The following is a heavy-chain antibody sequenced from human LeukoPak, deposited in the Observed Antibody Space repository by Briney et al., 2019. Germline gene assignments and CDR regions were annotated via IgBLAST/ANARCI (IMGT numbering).Heavy chain of an antibody. D-gene: IGHD6-13*01. CDR2: IYDSGST. J-gene: IGHJ5*02. CDR3: AREFSWFRGGFVP. Sequence: SETLSLTCTVSGGSIRSSYYYWGWIRQPPGKGLEWIGSIYDSGSTYYNPSLKSRVTISVDTSKNQFSLKLNSVTAADTAVYYCAREFSWFRGGFVPWGQGTLVTVSS. CDR1: GGSIRSSYYY. V-gene: IGHV4-39*07.